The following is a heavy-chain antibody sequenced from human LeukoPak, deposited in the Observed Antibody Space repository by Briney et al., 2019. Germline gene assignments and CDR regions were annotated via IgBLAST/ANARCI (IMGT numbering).Heavy chain of an antibody. V-gene: IGHV1-18*04. Sequence: GASVKVSCKASGYTFINYGFSWVRQAPGQGLEWMEWISAYNGNTNYLQKFQGRVTMTTDTSTNTVYMELRSLRSDDTAVYYCARVSTNSRVAGYDPQWYFDLWGRGTPVTVSP. CDR3: ARVSTNSRVAGYDPQWYFDL. J-gene: IGHJ2*01. CDR1: GYTFINYG. CDR2: ISAYNGNT. D-gene: IGHD5-12*01.